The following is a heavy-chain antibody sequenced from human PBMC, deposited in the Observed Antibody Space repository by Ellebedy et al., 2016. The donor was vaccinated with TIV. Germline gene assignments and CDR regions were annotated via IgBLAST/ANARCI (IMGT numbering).Heavy chain of an antibody. CDR1: GYTFTNYG. V-gene: IGHV1-18*01. Sequence: ASVKVSCKASGYTFTNYGLTWVRQAPGQGLEWMGWISPYHGDTNYAQKFQGWVTMTRDTSISTAYMELSRLRSDDTAVYYCARVGCSGGRCYHYYGLDVWGQGTTVTVSS. CDR2: ISPYHGDT. J-gene: IGHJ6*02. CDR3: ARVGCSGGRCYHYYGLDV. D-gene: IGHD2-15*01.